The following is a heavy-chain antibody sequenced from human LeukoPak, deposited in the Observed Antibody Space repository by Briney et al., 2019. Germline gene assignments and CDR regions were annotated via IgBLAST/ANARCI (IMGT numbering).Heavy chain of an antibody. CDR3: AASDYYDSSGYCC. J-gene: IGHJ4*02. CDR1: GFTFSSYA. Sequence: GGSLRLSCAASGFTFSSYAMSWVRQAPGKGLEWVSAISGSGGSTYYADSVKGRFTISRDNSKNTLYLQMNSLRAEDTVVYYCAASDYYDSSGYCCWGQGTLVTVSS. D-gene: IGHD3-22*01. CDR2: ISGSGGST. V-gene: IGHV3-23*01.